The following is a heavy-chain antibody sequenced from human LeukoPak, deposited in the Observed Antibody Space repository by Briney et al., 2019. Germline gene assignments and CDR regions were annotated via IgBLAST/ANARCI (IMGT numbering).Heavy chain of an antibody. CDR2: ISHDDTHK. CDR3: ATRGDTAMVDI. Sequence: PGRSLRLSCAASGFAFSTYTMHWVRQAPGKGPEWVSVISHDDTHKYYADAVAGRFTISRDNSKNMLYLQMNSLRAEDTAVYYCATRGDTAMVDIWGQGTMVTVSS. CDR1: GFAFSTYT. V-gene: IGHV3-30*04. J-gene: IGHJ3*02. D-gene: IGHD5-18*01.